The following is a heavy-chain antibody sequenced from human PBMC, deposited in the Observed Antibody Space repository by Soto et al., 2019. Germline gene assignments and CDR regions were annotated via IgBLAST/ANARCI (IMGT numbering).Heavy chain of an antibody. CDR3: GREGSLYDDSVSTCLDY. D-gene: IGHD4-17*01. J-gene: IGHJ4*02. CDR1: GFTFSSYS. Sequence: EVQLVESGGGLVKPGGSLRLSCEASGFTFSSYSMNWVRQAPGKGLEWVSSISTTSNYIYYADSVKGRFTISRDNAKNSLYLQMNRLRAEDTAVYYCGREGSLYDDSVSTCLDYWGQGTLVTVSS. CDR2: ISTTSNYI. V-gene: IGHV3-21*04.